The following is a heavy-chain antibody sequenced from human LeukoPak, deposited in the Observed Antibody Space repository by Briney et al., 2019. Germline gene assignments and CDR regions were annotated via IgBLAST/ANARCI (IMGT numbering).Heavy chain of an antibody. Sequence: AGGSLRLSCAASGFAVSSNYMSWVRQAPGKGLEWVSVLYSDGTPYYEDSVKGRFTISRDNSENSLYLQMNSLRAEDTAVYYCARLVRGIRADCWGQGTLVTVSS. D-gene: IGHD3-10*01. J-gene: IGHJ4*02. CDR1: GFAVSSNY. CDR2: LYSDGTP. CDR3: ARLVRGIRADC. V-gene: IGHV3-66*01.